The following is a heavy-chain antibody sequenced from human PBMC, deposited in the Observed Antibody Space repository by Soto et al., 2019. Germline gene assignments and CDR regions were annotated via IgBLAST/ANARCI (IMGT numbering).Heavy chain of an antibody. CDR3: ARGVGYDFWSGYYPERGWFDP. CDR1: GYTFTGYY. V-gene: IGHV1-2*02. CDR2: INPNSGGT. D-gene: IGHD3-3*01. J-gene: IGHJ5*02. Sequence: QVQLVQSGAEVKKPGASVKVSCKASGYTFTGYYMYWVRQAPGQGLEWMGWINPNSGGTNYAQKFQGRVTMTRDTSISTAYMELSRLRSDDTAVYYCARGVGYDFWSGYYPERGWFDPWGQGTLVTVSS.